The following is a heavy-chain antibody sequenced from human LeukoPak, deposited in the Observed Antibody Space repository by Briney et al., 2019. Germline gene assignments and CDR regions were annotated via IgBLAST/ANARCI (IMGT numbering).Heavy chain of an antibody. CDR1: GGSISSYY. CDR2: IYYSGST. D-gene: IGHD6-19*01. Sequence: SETLSLTCTVSGGSISSYYWSWIRQPPGKGLEWIGYIYYSGSTNYNPSLKSRVTISVDTSKNQFSLKLSSVTAADTAVYYCARDSGQWLFSGWFDPWGQGTLVTVSS. J-gene: IGHJ5*02. CDR3: ARDSGQWLFSGWFDP. V-gene: IGHV4-59*01.